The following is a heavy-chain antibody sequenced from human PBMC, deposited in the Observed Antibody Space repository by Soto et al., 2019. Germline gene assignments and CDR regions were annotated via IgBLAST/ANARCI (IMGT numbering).Heavy chain of an antibody. CDR2: MNPNNGNT. J-gene: IGHJ5*02. D-gene: IGHD1-1*01. Sequence: QVQLVQSGAEVKKPGAPVKVSCKASGYTFTSYDINWVLQATGQGLEWMGRMNPNNGNTAYAQKFQGRVTMTRTTSISTAYMELSSLRSEDTAVYYCARGADNWNDGYWFDPWGQGTLVTVSS. CDR1: GYTFTSYD. CDR3: ARGADNWNDGYWFDP. V-gene: IGHV1-8*01.